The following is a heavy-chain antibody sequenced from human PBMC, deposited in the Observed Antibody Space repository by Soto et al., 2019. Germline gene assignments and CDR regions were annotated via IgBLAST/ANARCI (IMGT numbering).Heavy chain of an antibody. D-gene: IGHD3-10*01. CDR2: IYTSGST. CDR1: GGSISSYY. Sequence: PSETLSLTCTVSGGSISSYYCSWIRQPAGKGLEWIGRIYTSGSTNYNPSLKSRVTMSVDTSKNQFSLKLSSVTAADTAVYYCARDPGHLAVRRGGHFDYWGQGTLVTVSS. V-gene: IGHV4-4*07. CDR3: ARDPGHLAVRRGGHFDY. J-gene: IGHJ4*02.